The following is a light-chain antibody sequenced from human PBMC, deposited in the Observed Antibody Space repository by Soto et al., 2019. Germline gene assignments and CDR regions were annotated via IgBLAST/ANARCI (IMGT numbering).Light chain of an antibody. V-gene: IGKV1-27*01. CDR1: QGSSNY. J-gene: IGKJ1*01. CDR3: QKYNSAPWT. CDR2: AAS. Sequence: DIQMTQSPSSLSASVGDRVTITCRASQGSSNYLAWYQQKPGKVPKLLIYAASTLQSGVPSRFSGSGSGTDLTLTISSLQPEYVATYYCQKYNSAPWTFGQGTKVEIK.